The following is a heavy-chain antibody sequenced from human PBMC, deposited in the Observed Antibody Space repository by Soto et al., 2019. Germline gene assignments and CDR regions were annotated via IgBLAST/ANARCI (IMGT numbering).Heavy chain of an antibody. CDR1: GFTFSTYS. D-gene: IGHD4-4*01. Sequence: GGSLTLSCAASGFTFSTYSMNWVRQAPGKGLEWVSSISGSGSYTHYADFLRGRFTISRDNAKTSLYLQMNSLRAEDTAVYYCAREGINNYNEYYFDSWGQGTVVTVS. CDR2: ISGSGSYT. J-gene: IGHJ4*02. V-gene: IGHV3-21*01. CDR3: AREGINNYNEYYFDS.